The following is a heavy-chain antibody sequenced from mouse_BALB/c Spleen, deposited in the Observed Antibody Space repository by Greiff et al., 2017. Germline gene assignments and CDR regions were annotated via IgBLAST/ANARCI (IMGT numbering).Heavy chain of an antibody. V-gene: IGHV7-3*02. CDR2: IRNKANGYTT. CDR1: GFTFTDYY. J-gene: IGHJ2*01. CDR3: ARDGYSDYFDY. Sequence: EVQLVESGGGLVQPGGSLRLSCATSGFTFTDYYMSWVRQPPGKALEWLGFIRNKANGYTTEYSASVKGRFTISRDNSQSILYLQMNTLRAEDSATYYCARDGYSDYFDYWGQGTTLTVSS. D-gene: IGHD2-3*01.